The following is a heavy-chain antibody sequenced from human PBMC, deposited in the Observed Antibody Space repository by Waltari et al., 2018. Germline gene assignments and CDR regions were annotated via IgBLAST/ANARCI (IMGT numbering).Heavy chain of an antibody. J-gene: IGHJ4*02. Sequence: QLQLQESGPGLVKPSETLSLTCTVSGGSISSSSYYWGWSRQPPGKGLGWIGIIYYSGSTYYKPARKSRVTLSVDTSKNQFSLKLGALTGADTAVYYCAGDPPMVQGGKAYYWGQGTLVTVSS. CDR1: GGSISSSSYY. CDR3: AGDPPMVQGGKAYY. V-gene: IGHV4-39*07. CDR2: IYYSGST. D-gene: IGHD3-10*01.